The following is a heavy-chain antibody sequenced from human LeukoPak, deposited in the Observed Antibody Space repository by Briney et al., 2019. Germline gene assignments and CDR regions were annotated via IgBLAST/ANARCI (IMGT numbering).Heavy chain of an antibody. V-gene: IGHV3-21*01. J-gene: IGHJ6*02. Sequence: GGSLRLSCAASGFTFSSYSMNWVRQAPGKGLEWVSSISNSSSYIYYADSVKGRFTISRDNAKNSLYLQMNSLRAEDTAVYYCARDRPTYCSSTSCPYYYGMDVWGQGTTVTVSS. CDR2: ISNSSSYI. D-gene: IGHD2-2*01. CDR1: GFTFSSYS. CDR3: ARDRPTYCSSTSCPYYYGMDV.